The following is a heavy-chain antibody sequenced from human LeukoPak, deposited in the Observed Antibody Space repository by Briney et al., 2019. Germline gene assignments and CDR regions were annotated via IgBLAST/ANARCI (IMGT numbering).Heavy chain of an antibody. CDR1: GGSITSGRYY. D-gene: IGHD3-22*01. CDR2: VSYSGST. J-gene: IGHJ4*02. Sequence: PSETLSLTCTLSGGSITSGRYYWTWIRQHPQRGLEWIGYVSYSGSTNYNSSLKSRLTISADTSKNQFYLKLSSVTAADTAVYYCASGLGGYYDSSGIRLDYWGQGTLVTVSS. V-gene: IGHV4-31*03. CDR3: ASGLGGYYDSSGIRLDY.